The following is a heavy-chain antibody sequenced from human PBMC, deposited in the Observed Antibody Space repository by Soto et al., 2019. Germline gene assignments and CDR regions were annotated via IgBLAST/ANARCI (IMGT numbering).Heavy chain of an antibody. J-gene: IGHJ4*02. V-gene: IGHV4-39*01. D-gene: IGHD1-1*01. CDR3: ARMGNGDYFDY. Sequence: LSLTCTVSGGSISSSSYYWGWIRQPPGKGLEWIGSIYYSGSTYYNPSLKSRVTISVDTSKNQFSLKLSSVTAADTAVYYCARMGNGDYFDYWGQGTLVTVSS. CDR2: IYYSGST. CDR1: GGSISSSSYY.